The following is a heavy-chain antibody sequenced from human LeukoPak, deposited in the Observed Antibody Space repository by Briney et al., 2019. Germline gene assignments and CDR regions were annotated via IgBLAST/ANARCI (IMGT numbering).Heavy chain of an antibody. J-gene: IGHJ4*02. CDR3: AKDSRVVVIANHLDY. CDR1: GFTFSSYG. D-gene: IGHD2-21*01. Sequence: PGGSLRLSCAASGFTFSSYGMHWVRQAPGKGLEWVAFIRYDGSNKYYADSVKGRFTISRDNSKNTLYLQMNSLRAEDTAVYYCAKDSRVVVIANHLDYWGQGTLVTVSS. CDR2: IRYDGSNK. V-gene: IGHV3-30*02.